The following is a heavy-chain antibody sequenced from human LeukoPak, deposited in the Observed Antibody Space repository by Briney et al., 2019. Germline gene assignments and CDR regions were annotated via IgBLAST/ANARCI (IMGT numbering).Heavy chain of an antibody. CDR2: MNPNSGNT. CDR3: PRALRYTTMIVVLSY. J-gene: IGHJ4*02. V-gene: IGHV1-8*01. Sequence: VASVKVSCKASGYTFTSYDINWVRQATGQGLEWMGWMNPNSGNTGSAQKFQGRATMTRNTSISPAYMELSSLRSEDTAVYYGPRALRYTTMIVVLSYWGQGTLVTVSS. D-gene: IGHD3-22*01. CDR1: GYTFTSYD.